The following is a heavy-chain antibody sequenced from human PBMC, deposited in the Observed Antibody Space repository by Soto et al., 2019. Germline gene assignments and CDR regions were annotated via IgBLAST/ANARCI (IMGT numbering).Heavy chain of an antibody. J-gene: IGHJ6*02. CDR3: ARENSSGYYYSYHYGMDV. CDR2: ISAYNGNT. Sequence: ASVKVSCKASGYTFTSYGISWVRQAPGQGLEWMGWISAYNGNTNYAQKLQGRVTMTTDTSTSTAYMELRSLRSDDTAVYYCARENSSGYYYSYHYGMDVWGQGNPGHRLL. CDR1: GYTFTSYG. D-gene: IGHD3-22*01. V-gene: IGHV1-18*01.